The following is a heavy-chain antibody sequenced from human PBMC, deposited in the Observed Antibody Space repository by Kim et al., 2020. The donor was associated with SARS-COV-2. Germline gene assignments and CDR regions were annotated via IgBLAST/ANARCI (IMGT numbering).Heavy chain of an antibody. J-gene: IGHJ3*02. Sequence: GGSLRLSCAASGFTFSSYSMNWVRQAPGKGLEWVSSISSSSSYIYYADSVKGRFTISRDNAKNSLYLQMNSLRAEDTAVYYCARRSGGWELRNPTPKDAFDIWGQGTMVTVSS. CDR3: ARRSGGWELRNPTPKDAFDI. D-gene: IGHD1-26*01. V-gene: IGHV3-21*04. CDR1: GFTFSSYS. CDR2: ISSSSSYI.